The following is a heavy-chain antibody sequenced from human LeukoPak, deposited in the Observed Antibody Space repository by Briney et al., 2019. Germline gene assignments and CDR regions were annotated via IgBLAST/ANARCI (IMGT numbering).Heavy chain of an antibody. CDR2: INHSGNT. CDR3: ATKTSLTYYYNRREVFGLDV. Sequence: SEPLSFKCAVNVEPFSGYYWRWHRQTPGKGLEWIGEINHSGNTNYNPSLTSRVTISVDSSNSHFSLRLTSVTAADTAVYYCATKTSLTYYYNRREVFGLDVWGQGTTVTVAS. J-gene: IGHJ6*02. D-gene: IGHD3-22*01. V-gene: IGHV4-34*01. CDR1: VEPFSGYY.